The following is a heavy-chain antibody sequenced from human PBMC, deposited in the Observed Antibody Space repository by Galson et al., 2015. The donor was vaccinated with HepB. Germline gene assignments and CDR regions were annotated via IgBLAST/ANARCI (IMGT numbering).Heavy chain of an antibody. D-gene: IGHD3-10*01. CDR1: GFTFSSYG. CDR2: IWYDGSNK. V-gene: IGHV3-33*01. Sequence: SLRLSCAASGFTFSSYGMHWVRQAPGKGLEWVAVIWYDGSNKYYADSVKGRFTISRDNSKNTLYLQMNSLRAEDTAVYYCAREGPYPDRLYYYGSGSYAFDIWGQGTMVTVSS. CDR3: AREGPYPDRLYYYGSGSYAFDI. J-gene: IGHJ3*02.